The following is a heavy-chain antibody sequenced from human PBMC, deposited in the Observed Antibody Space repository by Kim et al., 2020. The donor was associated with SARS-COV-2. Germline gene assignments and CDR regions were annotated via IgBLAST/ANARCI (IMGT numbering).Heavy chain of an antibody. D-gene: IGHD3-9*01. V-gene: IGHV3-49*04. J-gene: IGHJ4*02. CDR3: ARNFRYFDWFHD. CDR1: GFKFGDYP. CDR2: IRSKAYGGAA. Sequence: GGSLRLSCITSGFKFGDYPMSWVRQAPGKGLEWVGFIRSKAYGGAAYYAASVKGRFTISRADSRGIVYLQMNIVRTEDTALYYCARNFRYFDWFHDWGQGALVTVSS.